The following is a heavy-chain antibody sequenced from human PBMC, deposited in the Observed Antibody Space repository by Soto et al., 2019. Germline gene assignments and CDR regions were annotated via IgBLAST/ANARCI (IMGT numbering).Heavy chain of an antibody. V-gene: IGHV6-1*01. J-gene: IGHJ5*02. Sequence: SQTLSLTCAISGDSVSSNSAAWNWIRQSPSRGLEWLGRTYYRSKWYNDYAVSVKSRITINPDTSKNQFSLQLNSVTPEDTAVYYCARDHGSSCYPEGWFDHWGQGTLVTVSS. CDR3: ARDHGSSCYPEGWFDH. CDR2: TYYRSKWYN. D-gene: IGHD6-13*01. CDR1: GDSVSSNSAA.